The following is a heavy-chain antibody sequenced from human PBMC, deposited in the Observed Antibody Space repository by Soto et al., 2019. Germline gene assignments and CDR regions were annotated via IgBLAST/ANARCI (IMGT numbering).Heavy chain of an antibody. J-gene: IGHJ5*02. V-gene: IGHV4-39*01. Sequence: SETLSLTCPVSGGSISSFTYYWGWIRQPPGKGLEWIGTVYYNENTYYNPSLKSRVTITVDTAKNQFSLNLRSVTAADTAMYFCARRERYYGSPGWFDPWGPGTLVTVLL. CDR3: ARRERYYGSPGWFDP. CDR1: GGSISSFTYY. CDR2: VYYNENT. D-gene: IGHD3-10*01.